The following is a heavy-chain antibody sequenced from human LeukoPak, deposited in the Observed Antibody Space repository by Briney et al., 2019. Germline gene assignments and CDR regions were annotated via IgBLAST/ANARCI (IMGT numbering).Heavy chain of an antibody. CDR2: INHSGST. CDR1: GGSFSGYY. Sequence: SETLSLTCAVYGGSFSGYYWSWIRQPPGKGLEWIGEINHSGSTNYNPSLKSRVTISVDTSKNQFSLKLSSVTAADTAVYHCAREPYYYGMDVWGQGTTVTVSS. V-gene: IGHV4-34*01. J-gene: IGHJ6*02. CDR3: AREPYYYGMDV.